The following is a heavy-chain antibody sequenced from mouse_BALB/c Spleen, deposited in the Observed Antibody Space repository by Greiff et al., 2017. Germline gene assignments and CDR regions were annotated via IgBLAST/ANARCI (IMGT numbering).Heavy chain of an antibody. V-gene: IGHV1-69*02. CDR2: IYPSDSYT. D-gene: IGHD1-1*02. CDR3: TGRGLWRGMDY. J-gene: IGHJ4*01. CDR1: GYTFTSYW. Sequence: QVQLQQPGAELVRPGASVKLSCKASGYTFTSYWINWVKQRPGQGLEWIGNIYPSDSYTNYNQKFKDKATLTVDKSSSTAYMQRSSPTSEDSAVCYCTGRGLWRGMDYWGQGTSVTVSA.